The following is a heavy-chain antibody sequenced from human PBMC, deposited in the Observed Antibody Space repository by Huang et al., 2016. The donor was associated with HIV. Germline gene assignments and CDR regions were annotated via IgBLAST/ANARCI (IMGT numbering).Heavy chain of an antibody. Sequence: QVLLEQWGAGLLESAETLSLTCAVSGGSLRDYYWSWLRQPPGKGLEWIGEINQLGSSNYNPSRSSRVSIAVDGSKKQFSLKLKSVTDADTAIYYCARDATTNPRGWFDPWGQGTLVTVSS. CDR3: ARDATTNPRGWFDP. V-gene: IGHV4-34*02. D-gene: IGHD1-1*01. CDR1: GGSLRDYY. J-gene: IGHJ5*02. CDR2: INQLGSS.